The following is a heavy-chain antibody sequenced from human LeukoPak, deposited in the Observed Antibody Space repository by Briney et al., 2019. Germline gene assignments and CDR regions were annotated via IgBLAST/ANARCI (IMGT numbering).Heavy chain of an antibody. CDR2: ISSTSTSGYI. CDR3: AKYYYDSSGYYSGLYYFDY. V-gene: IGHV3-21*04. CDR1: GFTFSSYH. J-gene: IGHJ4*02. Sequence: GGSLRLSCVASGFTFSSYHMNWVRQAPGRGLEWVASISSTSTSGYIYYADSVQGRFTISRDNAKMSLYLQMNSLRAEDTAVYYCAKYYYDSSGYYSGLYYFDYWGQGTLVTVSS. D-gene: IGHD3-22*01.